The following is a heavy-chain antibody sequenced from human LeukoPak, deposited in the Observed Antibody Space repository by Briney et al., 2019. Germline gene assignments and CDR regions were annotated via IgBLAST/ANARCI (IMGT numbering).Heavy chain of an antibody. J-gene: IGHJ5*02. V-gene: IGHV4-31*03. D-gene: IGHD2-2*01. Sequence: SQTLSLTCTVSGGSISSGGYYWSWIRQHPGKGLEWIGYIYYSGSTYYNPSLKSRVTISVDTSKSQFSLKLSSVTAADTAVYYCARILIVVVPAATGGFDPWGQGTLVTVSS. CDR2: IYYSGST. CDR1: GGSISSGGYY. CDR3: ARILIVVVPAATGGFDP.